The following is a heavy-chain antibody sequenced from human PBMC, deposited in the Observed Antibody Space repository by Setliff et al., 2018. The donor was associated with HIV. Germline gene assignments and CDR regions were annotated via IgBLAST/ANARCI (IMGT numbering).Heavy chain of an antibody. J-gene: IGHJ6*02. CDR2: MFYSGST. CDR1: GDSISSYF. Sequence: PSETLSLTCTVSGDSISSYFWAWIRQPPGRGLEWIGNMFYSGSTYYNPALKSRVTISVDTSKNQFSLKLSSVTAADTAVYYCAREEDYSNYGYYYGMDVWGQGTTVTVSS. D-gene: IGHD4-4*01. V-gene: IGHV4-59*04. CDR3: AREEDYSNYGYYYGMDV.